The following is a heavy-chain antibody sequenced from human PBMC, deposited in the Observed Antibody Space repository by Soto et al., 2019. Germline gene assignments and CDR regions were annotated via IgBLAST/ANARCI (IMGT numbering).Heavy chain of an antibody. CDR3: ARSYYDSTGFAVDP. J-gene: IGHJ5*02. CDR2: MFHTGST. CDR1: GASINSRDW. Sequence: SETLSLTCTVSGASINSRDWWIWVRQPPGKGLEWIGEMFHTGSTNYNPSLTSRATISVETSKNQFSMKLTSVTASDTAVYYCARSYYDSTGFAVDPWGQGTLVTVSS. D-gene: IGHD3-22*01. V-gene: IGHV4-4*02.